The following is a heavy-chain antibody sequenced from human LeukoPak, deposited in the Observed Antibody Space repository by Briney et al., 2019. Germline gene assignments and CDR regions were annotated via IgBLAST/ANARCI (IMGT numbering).Heavy chain of an antibody. CDR3: ARCSTSSYYYYGMDV. V-gene: IGHV4-34*01. CDR1: GGSFSGYY. J-gene: IGHJ6*04. CDR2: INYSGST. Sequence: SETLSLTCAVYGGSFSGYYWSWIRQPPGKGLEWIGEINYSGSTNYNPSLKSRVTISVDTSKNQFSLKLGSVTAADTAVYYCARCSTSSYYYYGMDVWGKGTTVTVSS. D-gene: IGHD2-2*01.